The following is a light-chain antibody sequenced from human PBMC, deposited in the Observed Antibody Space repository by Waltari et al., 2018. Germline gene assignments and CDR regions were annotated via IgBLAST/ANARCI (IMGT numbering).Light chain of an antibody. J-gene: IGKJ2*01. CDR2: ARS. CDR3: QQYNTYSTYT. Sequence: SIDTVLVMFQQKPGKALSSLMYARSNIETGVPSRCSGSGSGTEFSRTISSLKHEDFATYYCQQYNTYSTYTFGQGTKLEIK. CDR1: SIDTV. V-gene: IGKV1-5*03.